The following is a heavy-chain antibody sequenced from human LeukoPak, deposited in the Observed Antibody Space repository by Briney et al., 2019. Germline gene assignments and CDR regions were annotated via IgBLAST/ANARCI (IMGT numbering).Heavy chain of an antibody. CDR2: FYYSGNT. J-gene: IGHJ3*02. V-gene: IGHV4-39*01. CDR1: GVSITHY. Sequence: SETLSLTCTVSGVSITHYWGWVRQPPGKGLEWIGSFYYSGNTYYNSSLESRVTISVDTSKNQFSLKLSSVTAADTAVYYCARGTSFHNIWGQGTMVTVSS. D-gene: IGHD2/OR15-2a*01. CDR3: ARGTSFHNI.